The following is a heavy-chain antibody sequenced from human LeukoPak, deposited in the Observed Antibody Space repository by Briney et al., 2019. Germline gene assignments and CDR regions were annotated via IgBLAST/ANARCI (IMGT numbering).Heavy chain of an antibody. J-gene: IGHJ3*02. D-gene: IGHD4-17*01. CDR1: KFNFNSYG. V-gene: IGHV3-23*01. CDR2: ISGSGGST. CDR3: AKDPNGDYIGTFDI. Sequence: GGSLRLSCTTSKFNFNSYGMTWVRQAPGKGLEWVSSISGSGGSTQYAASVQGRFTISRDNSKNTLYLQINSQRAEDTAVYYCAKDPNGDYIGTFDIWGQGTMVTVSS.